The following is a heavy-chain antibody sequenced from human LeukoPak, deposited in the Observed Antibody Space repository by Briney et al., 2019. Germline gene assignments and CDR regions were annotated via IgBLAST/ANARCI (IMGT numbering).Heavy chain of an antibody. J-gene: IGHJ4*02. D-gene: IGHD3-10*01. CDR2: IYYSGST. V-gene: IGHV4-39*01. CDR3: ARHGITMVRGVIDY. CDR1: GGSISSSSYS. Sequence: SETLSLTCTVSGGSISSSSYSWGWIRQPPGKGLEWIGSIYYSGSTYYNPTLKSRVTISVDTSKNQFSLKLSSVTAADTAVYYCARHGITMVRGVIDYWGQGTLVTVSS.